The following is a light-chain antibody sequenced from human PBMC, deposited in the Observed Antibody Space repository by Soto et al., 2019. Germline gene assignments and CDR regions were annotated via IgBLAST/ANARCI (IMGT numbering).Light chain of an antibody. CDR2: EVN. Sequence: QSALTQPPSASGSLGLSVAISCTGTSSDVGATDYVSWYQHHSGKAPKLLLYEVNKRPLGVPHRFSGSKSGNTASLTVSVHQADDEADYYCISHAGTSNVLGTGTKLTVL. V-gene: IGLV2-8*01. CDR3: ISHAGTSNV. J-gene: IGLJ1*01. CDR1: SSDVGATDY.